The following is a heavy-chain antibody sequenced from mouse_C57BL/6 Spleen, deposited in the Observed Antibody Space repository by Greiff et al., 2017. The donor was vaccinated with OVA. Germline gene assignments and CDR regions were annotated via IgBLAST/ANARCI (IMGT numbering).Heavy chain of an antibody. D-gene: IGHD3-2*02. CDR2: INPNYGTT. J-gene: IGHJ2*01. V-gene: IGHV1-39*01. Sequence: EVQLQQPGPELVKPGASVKISCKASGYSFTDYNMNWVKQSHGKSLEWIGVINPNYGTTSYNQKFKGKATLTVDQSSSTAYMQLNSLTSADSAVYYDASSDTEQARLLDFDYWGQGTTLTVSS. CDR1: GYSFTDYN. CDR3: ASSDTEQARLLDFDY.